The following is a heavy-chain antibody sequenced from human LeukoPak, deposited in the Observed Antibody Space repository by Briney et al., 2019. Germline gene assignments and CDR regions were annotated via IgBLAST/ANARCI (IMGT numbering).Heavy chain of an antibody. CDR2: INHSGST. CDR3: ARGGLYSSSWYGPFDY. D-gene: IGHD6-13*01. Sequence: PSETLSLTCAVYGGSFSGYYWRWIRQPPGKGLEWIGEINHSGSTNYNPSLKSRVTISVDTSKNQFSLKLSSVTAADTAVYYCARGGLYSSSWYGPFDYWGQGTLVTVSS. CDR1: GGSFSGYY. V-gene: IGHV4-34*01. J-gene: IGHJ4*02.